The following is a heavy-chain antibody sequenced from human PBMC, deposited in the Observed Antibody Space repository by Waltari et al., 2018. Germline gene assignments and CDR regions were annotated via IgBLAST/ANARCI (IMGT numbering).Heavy chain of an antibody. Sequence: EVPFVASGGDLVQPGGSLRPSCVFSGFTFSRYWMSWVRQAPGKGLECVATINHDGSEKYYVDSVKGRFAISRDNADNSMFLQMSSLRVDDTAVYYCANFEDPASDWGQGTLVTVSS. CDR2: INHDGSEK. V-gene: IGHV3-7*01. J-gene: IGHJ4*02. D-gene: IGHD3-9*01. CDR1: GFTFSRYW. CDR3: ANFEDPASD.